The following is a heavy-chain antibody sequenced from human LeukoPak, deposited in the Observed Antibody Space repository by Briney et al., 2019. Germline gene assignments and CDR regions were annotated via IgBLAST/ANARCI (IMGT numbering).Heavy chain of an antibody. J-gene: IGHJ4*02. D-gene: IGHD6-19*01. Sequence: PGGSLRLSCPASGFIVSNIYMSWVRQAPGKGLEWISVVYHGENTYYADSVKGRFTISRDNSENMLFLQMNSLRAEDTAVYYCVASTYSQRNYFDVWGQGTLVTVSS. CDR3: VASTYSQRNYFDV. V-gene: IGHV3-53*01. CDR1: GFIVSNIY. CDR2: VYHGENT.